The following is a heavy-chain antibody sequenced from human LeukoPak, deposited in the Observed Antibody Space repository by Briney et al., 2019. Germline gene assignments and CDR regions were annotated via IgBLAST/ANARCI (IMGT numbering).Heavy chain of an antibody. Sequence: EASVKASCKASGYTFTSYGISWVRQAPGQGLEWMGWISAYNGNTNYAQKLQGRVTMTTDTSTSTAYMELRSLKSDDTAVYYCARGGRIVGATRSFDYWGQGTLVTVSS. D-gene: IGHD1-26*01. CDR3: ARGGRIVGATRSFDY. V-gene: IGHV1-18*01. CDR1: GYTFTSYG. CDR2: ISAYNGNT. J-gene: IGHJ4*02.